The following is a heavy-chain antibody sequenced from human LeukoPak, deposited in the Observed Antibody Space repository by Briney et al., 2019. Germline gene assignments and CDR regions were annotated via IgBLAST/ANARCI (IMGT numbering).Heavy chain of an antibody. D-gene: IGHD3-10*01. CDR2: IIPILGIA. CDR1: GGTFSSYA. J-gene: IGHJ4*02. V-gene: IGHV1-69*04. CDR3: ASESMVRGVIITRPFDY. Sequence: ASVKVSCKASGGTFSSYAISWVRQAPGQGLEWMGRIIPILGIANYAQKFQGRVTITADKSTSTAYMELSSLRSEDTAVYYCASESMVRGVIITRPFDYWGQGTLVTVSP.